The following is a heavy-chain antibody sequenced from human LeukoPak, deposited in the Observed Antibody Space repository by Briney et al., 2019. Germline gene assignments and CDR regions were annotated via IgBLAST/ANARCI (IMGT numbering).Heavy chain of an antibody. J-gene: IGHJ3*02. D-gene: IGHD3-9*01. Sequence: GRSLRLSCAASGFTFDDYAMHWVRQAPGKGLEWVSFISWNGGSIGYADSVMGRFTISRDNAKNSLFLQMNSLRAEDTALYYCARPYGDVLTGYGENAFDIWGQGTMVTVSP. V-gene: IGHV3-9*01. CDR1: GFTFDDYA. CDR2: ISWNGGSI. CDR3: ARPYGDVLTGYGENAFDI.